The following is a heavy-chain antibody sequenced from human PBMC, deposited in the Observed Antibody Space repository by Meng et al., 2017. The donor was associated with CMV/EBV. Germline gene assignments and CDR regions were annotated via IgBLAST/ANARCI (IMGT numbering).Heavy chain of an antibody. D-gene: IGHD3-10*01. CDR2: INHSGST. Sequence: QAQLQQWGAGLLKPSETLSLTCAVYGGSFSGYYWSWIRQPPGKGLEWIGEINHSGSTNYNPSLKSRVTISVDTSKNQFSLKLSSVTAADTAVYYCARESMVRREDWGQGTLVTVSS. CDR1: GGSFSGYY. CDR3: ARESMVRRED. V-gene: IGHV4-34*01. J-gene: IGHJ4*02.